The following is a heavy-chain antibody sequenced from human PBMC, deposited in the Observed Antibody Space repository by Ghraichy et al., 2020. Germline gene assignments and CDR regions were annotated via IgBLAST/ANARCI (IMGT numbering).Heavy chain of an antibody. J-gene: IGHJ4*02. CDR3: ARLARFITIFGVVTNHTGNYFDY. D-gene: IGHD3-3*01. CDR2: INHSGST. V-gene: IGHV4-34*01. Sequence: TLSLTCAVYGGSFSGYYWSWIRQPPGKGLEWIGEINHSGSTNYNPSLKSRVTISVDTSKNQFSLKLSSVTAADTAVYYCARLARFITIFGVVTNHTGNYFDYWGQGTLVTVSS. CDR1: GGSFSGYY.